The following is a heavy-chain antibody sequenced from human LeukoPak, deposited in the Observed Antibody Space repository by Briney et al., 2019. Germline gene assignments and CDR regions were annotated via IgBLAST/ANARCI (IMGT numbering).Heavy chain of an antibody. V-gene: IGHV4-34*01. Sequence: PSETLPLTCAVYGGSFSGYYWSWIRQPPGKGLEWIGEINHSGSTNYNPSLKSRVTISVDTSKNQFSLKLSSVTAADTAVYYCARGLGYFENWGQGTLVTVSS. D-gene: IGHD3-10*01. J-gene: IGHJ4*02. CDR3: ARGLGYFEN. CDR1: GGSFSGYY. CDR2: INHSGST.